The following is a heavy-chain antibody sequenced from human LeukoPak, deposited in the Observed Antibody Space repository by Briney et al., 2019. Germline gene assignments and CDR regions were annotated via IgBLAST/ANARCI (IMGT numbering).Heavy chain of an antibody. CDR1: GGSISSSSYY. CDR3: ARGVVGATTTPGY. Sequence: PSETLSLTCTVSGGSISSSSYYWGWIRQPPGKGLEWIGEINHSGSTNYNPSLKSRVTISIDTSKNQFSLKLSSVTAADTAVYYCARGVVGATTTPGYWGQGTLVTVSS. D-gene: IGHD1-26*01. CDR2: INHSGST. V-gene: IGHV4-39*07. J-gene: IGHJ4*02.